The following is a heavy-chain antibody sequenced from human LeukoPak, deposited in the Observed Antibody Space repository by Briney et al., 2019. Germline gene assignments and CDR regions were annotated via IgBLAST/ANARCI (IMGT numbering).Heavy chain of an antibody. CDR2: IYSDGST. D-gene: IGHD1-26*01. V-gene: IGHV3-66*02. CDR3: ARDQRSESYYPWGWFDP. J-gene: IGHJ5*02. Sequence: GGSLRLSCTASGFTFGDYAMSWVRQAPGKGLEWVSVIYSDGSTYYTDSVKGRFTISRDNSKNTLYLQMNSLRPEDTAVYYCARDQRSESYYPWGWFDPWGQGTLVTVSS. CDR1: GFTFGDYA.